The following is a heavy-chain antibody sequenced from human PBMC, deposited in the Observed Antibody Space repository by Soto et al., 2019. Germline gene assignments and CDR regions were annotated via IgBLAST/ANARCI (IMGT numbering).Heavy chain of an antibody. J-gene: IGHJ5*02. CDR1: GYTFTNDD. CDR3: ARMASFGSLNWFDP. V-gene: IGHV1-8*01. CDR2: MNPGSGDT. Sequence: ASVKVSCKASGYTFTNDDVTWVRQATGQGLEWMGWMNPGSGDTGYAQKFQGRVTMTRNISIATAYMELSSLRSEDTAIYYCARMASFGSLNWFDPWGQGTLVTVSS. D-gene: IGHD5-18*01.